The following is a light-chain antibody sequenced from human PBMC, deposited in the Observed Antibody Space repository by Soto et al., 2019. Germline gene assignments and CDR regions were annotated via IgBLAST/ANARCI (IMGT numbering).Light chain of an antibody. CDR1: QSVTTN. CDR2: DAS. Sequence: EVVMTQSPATLSVSPGERVTFSCRASQSVTTNLAWYQHKPGQSPRLLISDASTGASGIPPRFSGSGSGIEFTLTIDRLQSADFAVYYCQQYDRWPVTFGGGTKVDIK. V-gene: IGKV3-15*01. J-gene: IGKJ4*01. CDR3: QQYDRWPVT.